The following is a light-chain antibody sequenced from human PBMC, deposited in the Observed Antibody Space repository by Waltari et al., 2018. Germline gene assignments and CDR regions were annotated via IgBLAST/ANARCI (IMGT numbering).Light chain of an antibody. CDR3: QNHERLPAM. V-gene: IGKV3-20*01. CDR2: AAS. CDR1: QSISRY. J-gene: IGKJ1*01. Sequence: IELTQSPCPLSLSPGERATLSCRASQSISRYLAWYKQKPGQAPRLLIYAASSMATGIPDRFSGSGSGTDFSLTISRLEPEDFAVYYCQNHERLPAMFGQGTKVEIK.